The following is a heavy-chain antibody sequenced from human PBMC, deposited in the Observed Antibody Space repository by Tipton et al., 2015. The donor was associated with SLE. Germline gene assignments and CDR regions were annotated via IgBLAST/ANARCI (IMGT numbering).Heavy chain of an antibody. CDR1: GFPFNNYG. V-gene: IGHV3-53*01. CDR2: IYSGGST. J-gene: IGHJ3*01. Sequence: GSLRLSCAASGFPFNNYGMHWVRQAPGKGLEWVSVIYSGGSTYYADSVKGRFTISRDNSKNTLYLQMNSLRAEDTAVYYCAREGGPLWGQGTMVTVSS. D-gene: IGHD3-16*01. CDR3: AREGGPL.